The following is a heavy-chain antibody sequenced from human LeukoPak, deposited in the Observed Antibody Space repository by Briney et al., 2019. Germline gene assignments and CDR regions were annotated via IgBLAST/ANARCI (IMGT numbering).Heavy chain of an antibody. CDR1: GFTFRNYW. Sequence: GGSLRLSCTASGFTFRNYWMNWVRQAPGKGLEWVANIKPDGSDKRYVDSVKGRFTISRDNAKTSLFLQMDSLRAEDTAVYYCARSGDYGDYGSFDYWGQGTLVTVSS. CDR3: ARSGDYGDYGSFDY. D-gene: IGHD4-17*01. CDR2: IKPDGSDK. V-gene: IGHV3-7*01. J-gene: IGHJ4*02.